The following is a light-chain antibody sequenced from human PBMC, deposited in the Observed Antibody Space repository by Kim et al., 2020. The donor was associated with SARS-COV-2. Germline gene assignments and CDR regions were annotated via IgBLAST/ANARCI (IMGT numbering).Light chain of an antibody. CDR3: QQGYST. CDR2: AAS. J-gene: IGKJ2*01. CDR1: QGISNS. V-gene: IGKV1-NL1*01. Sequence: DIQMTQSPSSLSASVGDRVTITCRASQGISNSLAWYQQKPGKAPKLLLYAASRLESGVPSRFSGSGSGTDYTLTISSLQPEDFGTYYCQQGYSTFGQGTKLEI.